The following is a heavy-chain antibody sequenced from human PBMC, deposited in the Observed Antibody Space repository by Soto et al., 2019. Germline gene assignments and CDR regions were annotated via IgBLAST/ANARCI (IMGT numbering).Heavy chain of an antibody. V-gene: IGHV1-18*01. Sequence: QVQLVQYGAEVKKPGASVKVSCKASAYTFTNYGISWVRQAPGQGLEWMGWIRTYNGHTNYAQKLQGRVTMTTDTSTSTAYMELRSLRSDDTAVYFCARDLGYCSSTNCYRNWFDPWGQGTLVTVSS. CDR3: ARDLGYCSSTNCYRNWFDP. CDR1: AYTFTNYG. J-gene: IGHJ5*02. CDR2: IRTYNGHT. D-gene: IGHD2-2*03.